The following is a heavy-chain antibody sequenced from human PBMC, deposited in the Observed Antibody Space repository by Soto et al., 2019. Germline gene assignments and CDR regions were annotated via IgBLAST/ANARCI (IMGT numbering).Heavy chain of an antibody. CDR2: INAGNGNT. V-gene: IGHV1-3*01. J-gene: IGHJ4*02. Sequence: ASVKVSCKASGYTFTSYAMHWVRQAPGQRLEWMGWINAGNGNTRYSQKFQGRVTITRDTSASTAYMELSSLRSEDTAVYYCARDAIGAPQSYWGQGTLVTVSS. CDR3: ARDAIGAPQSY. D-gene: IGHD1-26*01. CDR1: GYTFTSYA.